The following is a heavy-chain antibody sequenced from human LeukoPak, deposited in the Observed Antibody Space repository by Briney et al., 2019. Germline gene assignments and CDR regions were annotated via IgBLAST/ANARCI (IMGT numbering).Heavy chain of an antibody. V-gene: IGHV3-7*04. Sequence: PGRSLRLSCAASGFTFSRSWMTWVRQAPGKGLEWVANIKEDGSEKNYVGSVKGRFTISRDNAKDSLYLQMNSLRAEDTAVYYCASDKGYNCFDPWGQGTLVIVSS. CDR3: ASDKGYNCFDP. CDR1: GFTFSRSW. CDR2: IKEDGSEK. J-gene: IGHJ5*02.